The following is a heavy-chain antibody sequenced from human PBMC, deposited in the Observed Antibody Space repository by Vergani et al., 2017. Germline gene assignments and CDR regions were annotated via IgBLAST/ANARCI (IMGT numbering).Heavy chain of an antibody. J-gene: IGHJ4*02. V-gene: IGHV4-38-2*02. D-gene: IGHD4-17*01. Sequence: QVQLQESGPGLVKPSETLSLTCTVSGYSISSGYYWGWIRQPPGKGLEWIGSNYHSGSTYYNPSLKSRVTFSVDTSQNQFSLKLSSVTAADTAVYYCARGRSATVTTDYWGQGTLVIVSS. CDR1: GYSISSGYY. CDR2: NYHSGST. CDR3: ARGRSATVTTDY.